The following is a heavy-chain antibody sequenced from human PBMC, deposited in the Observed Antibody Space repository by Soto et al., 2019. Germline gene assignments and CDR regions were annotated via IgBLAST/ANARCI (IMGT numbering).Heavy chain of an antibody. J-gene: IGHJ5*02. CDR2: INPNSSGT. CDR1: GYTFASYG. V-gene: IGHV1-2*04. Sequence: GASVKVSCKASGYTFASYGRSWVRQAPGQGLEWMGWINPNSSGTNYAQKFQGWVTMTRDTSISTAYMELSRLRSDDTAVYYCAREGYGYWAENWFDPWGQGTLVTVSS. D-gene: IGHD5-18*01. CDR3: AREGYGYWAENWFDP.